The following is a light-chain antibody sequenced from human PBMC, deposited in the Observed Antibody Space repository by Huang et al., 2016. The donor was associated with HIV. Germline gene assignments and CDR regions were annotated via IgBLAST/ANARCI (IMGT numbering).Light chain of an antibody. Sequence: GDRVTITCRHSHRISSWLAWYQQKPGKAPNLLISKASNLESGVPSRLSGNGSGTEFTLTISGLQPDDLATYYCQQQWTFGQGTKVEI. V-gene: IGKV1-5*03. CDR3: QQQWT. CDR1: HRISSW. J-gene: IGKJ1*01. CDR2: KAS.